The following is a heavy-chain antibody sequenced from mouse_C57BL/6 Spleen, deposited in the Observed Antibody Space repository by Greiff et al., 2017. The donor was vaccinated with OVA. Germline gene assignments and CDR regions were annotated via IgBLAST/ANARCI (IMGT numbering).Heavy chain of an antibody. V-gene: IGHV2-6*01. CDR2: IWGVGST. J-gene: IGHJ3*01. D-gene: IGHD2-4*01. Sequence: QVQLQQSGPGLVAPSQSLSITCTVSGFSLTSYGVDWVRQSPGKGLEWLGVIWGVGSTNYNSALKSRLSISKDNSKSQVFLKMNSLQTDDTAMYYCARQDYDYDGFAYWGQGTLVTVSA. CDR1: GFSLTSYG. CDR3: ARQDYDYDGFAY.